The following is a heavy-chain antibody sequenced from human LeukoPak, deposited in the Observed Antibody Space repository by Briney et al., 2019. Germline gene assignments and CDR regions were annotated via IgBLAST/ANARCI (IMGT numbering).Heavy chain of an antibody. V-gene: IGHV3-53*01. Sequence: GGSLRLSCAASGFTVSNNYMSWVRQAPGKGLEWVSVIFSGGNTYYADSVKGRFTISRDNSKNTLYLQMHSLRAEDTAVYYCARSQDGTGISWGQGTLVTVSS. J-gene: IGHJ4*02. D-gene: IGHD3-10*01. CDR3: ARSQDGTGIS. CDR2: IFSGGNT. CDR1: GFTVSNNY.